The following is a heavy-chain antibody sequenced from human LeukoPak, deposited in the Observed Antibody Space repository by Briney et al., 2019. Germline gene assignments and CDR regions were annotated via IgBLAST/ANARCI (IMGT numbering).Heavy chain of an antibody. Sequence: SETLSLTCAVYGGSLSGYYWSWIRQPPGKGLEWIGSIYYSGSTYYNPSLKSRVTISVDTSKNQFSLKLSSVTAADTAVYYCARRSYGSGPSWGQGTLVTVSS. D-gene: IGHD3-10*01. V-gene: IGHV4-34*01. CDR3: ARRSYGSGPS. CDR2: IYYSGST. J-gene: IGHJ4*02. CDR1: GGSLSGYY.